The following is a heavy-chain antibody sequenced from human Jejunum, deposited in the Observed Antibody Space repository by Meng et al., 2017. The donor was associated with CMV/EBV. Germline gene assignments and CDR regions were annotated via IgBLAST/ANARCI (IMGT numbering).Heavy chain of an antibody. CDR3: ARGRTRFLEWLPSDWFDF. CDR1: TSYY. J-gene: IGHJ3*01. V-gene: IGHV1-18*01. D-gene: IGHD3-3*01. CDR2: ISPYNGNT. Sequence: TSYYITWVRQAPGQGLEWMGWISPYNGNTKSSQNLQGRVTMTTDTFTSTAYMELRSLTSDDTAVYYCARGRTRFLEWLPSDWFDFWGQGTRVTVSS.